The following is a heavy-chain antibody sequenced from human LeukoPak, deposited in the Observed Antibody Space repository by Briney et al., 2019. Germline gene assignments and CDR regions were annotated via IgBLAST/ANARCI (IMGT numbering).Heavy chain of an antibody. CDR1: GFTFTHSW. CDR2: IKQDGSEK. V-gene: IGHV3-7*01. J-gene: IGHJ6*02. D-gene: IGHD6-13*01. Sequence: GGSLRLSCAASGFTFTHSWMSWVRQAPGKGLEWVANIKQDGSEKYYVDSVKGRFTISRDNAKNSLYLQMNSLRAEDTAVYYCARKYGSSWYTISHYYYGMDVWGQGTTVTVSS. CDR3: ARKYGSSWYTISHYYYGMDV.